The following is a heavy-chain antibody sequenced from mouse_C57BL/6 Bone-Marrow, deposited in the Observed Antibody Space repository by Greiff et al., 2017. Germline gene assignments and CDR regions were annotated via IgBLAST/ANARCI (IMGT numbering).Heavy chain of an antibody. V-gene: IGHV5-15*01. CDR1: GFTFSDYG. CDR2: ISNLAYSI. Sequence: EVKRVESGGGLVQPGGSLKLSCAASGFTFSDYGMAWVRQAPRKGPEWVAFISNLAYSIYYADTVTGRFTISRENAKNTLYLEMSSLRSEDTAMYYCARGDYGSSYAMDYWGQGTSVTVSS. CDR3: ARGDYGSSYAMDY. J-gene: IGHJ4*01. D-gene: IGHD1-1*01.